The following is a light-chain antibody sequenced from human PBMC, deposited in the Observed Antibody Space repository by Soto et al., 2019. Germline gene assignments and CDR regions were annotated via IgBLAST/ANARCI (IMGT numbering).Light chain of an antibody. CDR3: QQRTTHLAST. CDR1: QGISSY. V-gene: IGKV1-9*01. CDR2: AAS. Sequence: DIQLTQSPSFLSASVGDRVTITCRASQGISSYLAWYQQKPGKAPKLLIYAASTLQSGVPSRFSGSGSGTEFTLTISSLQPEDFVTIQRQQRTTHLASTFAGG. J-gene: IGKJ4*01.